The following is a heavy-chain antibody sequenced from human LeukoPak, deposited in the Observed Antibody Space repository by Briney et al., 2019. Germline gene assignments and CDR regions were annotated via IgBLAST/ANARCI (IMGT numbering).Heavy chain of an antibody. Sequence: SETLSLTCIVSGGSVSSGSYYWSWIRQPPGKGLEWIGYIYNSVRTNYNPSLKSRVTISVDTSKNQLSPKLSSVTAADTAVYFCVRDLVATIDHYYYGMDVWGQGTTVTVSS. V-gene: IGHV4-61*01. CDR2: IYNSVRT. CDR3: VRDLVATIDHYYYGMDV. CDR1: GGSVSSGSYY. D-gene: IGHD5-12*01. J-gene: IGHJ6*02.